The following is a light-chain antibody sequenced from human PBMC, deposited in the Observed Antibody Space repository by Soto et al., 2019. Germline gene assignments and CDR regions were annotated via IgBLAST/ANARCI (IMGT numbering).Light chain of an antibody. CDR2: GVS. CDR3: CSYSSSLWV. J-gene: IGLJ3*02. Sequence: QSALTQPASVSASPEQSITFSCMGTRHIVGSFDLVSWYQQTPGKAPKLMIYGVSKRPSGVSNRFSGSKSGNTPSLTTSGLQAEDEANYYCCSYSSSLWVFGGGTKLTVL. CDR1: RHIVGSFDL. V-gene: IGLV2-23*02.